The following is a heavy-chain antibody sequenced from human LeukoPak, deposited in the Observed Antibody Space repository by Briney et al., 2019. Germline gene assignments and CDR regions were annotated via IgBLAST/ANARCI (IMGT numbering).Heavy chain of an antibody. J-gene: IGHJ4*02. CDR3: AGAVYGYNAFDH. CDR1: GFTFSGYG. D-gene: IGHD5/OR15-5a*01. Sequence: GGSLRLSCAASGFTFSGYGMSWVRQAPGKGLEWISHISSGRSVMNYADSVKGRFTISRDNGKNSVYLQMNSLRDEDTAVYYCAGAVYGYNAFDHWGQGTLVSVSS. V-gene: IGHV3-48*02. CDR2: ISSGRSVM.